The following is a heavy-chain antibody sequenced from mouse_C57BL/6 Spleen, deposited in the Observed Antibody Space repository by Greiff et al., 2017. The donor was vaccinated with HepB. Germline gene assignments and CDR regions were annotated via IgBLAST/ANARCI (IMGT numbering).Heavy chain of an antibody. Sequence: VMLVESGPELVKPGASVKISCKASGYAFSSSWMNWVKQRPGKGLEWIGRIYPGDGDTNYNGKFKGKATLTADKSSSTAYMQLSSLTSEDSAVYFCARDPLLAYAMDYWGQGTSVTVSS. CDR1: GYAFSSSW. D-gene: IGHD6-1*01. J-gene: IGHJ4*01. CDR2: IYPGDGDT. V-gene: IGHV1-82*01. CDR3: ARDPLLAYAMDY.